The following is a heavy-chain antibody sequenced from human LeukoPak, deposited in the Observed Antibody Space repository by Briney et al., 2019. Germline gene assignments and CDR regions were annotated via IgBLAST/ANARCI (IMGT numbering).Heavy chain of an antibody. J-gene: IGHJ6*02. D-gene: IGHD2-15*01. CDR2: INPSGGST. CDR1: GYTFTSYY. Sequence: ASVKVSCKASGYTFTSYYMHWVRQAPGQGLEWMGIINPSGGSTSYAQKFQGRVTMTRDTSTSTVYMELSSLRSEDTAVYYCARDQTRGRGGGGYYYGMDVWGQGTTVTVSS. V-gene: IGHV1-46*01. CDR3: ARDQTRGRGGGGYYYGMDV.